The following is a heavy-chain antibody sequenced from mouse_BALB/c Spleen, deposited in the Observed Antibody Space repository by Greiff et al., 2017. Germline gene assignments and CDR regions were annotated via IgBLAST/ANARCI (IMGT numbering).Heavy chain of an antibody. D-gene: IGHD1-1*01. Sequence: QLVESGPELVKPGASVKMSCKASGYTFTSYVMHWVKQKPGQGLEWIGYINPYNDGTKYNEKFKGKATLTSDKSSSTAYMELSSLTSEDSAVYYCARVPSITTVVAYYAMDYWGQGTSVTVSS. J-gene: IGHJ4*01. CDR2: INPYNDGT. CDR3: ARVPSITTVVAYYAMDY. CDR1: GYTFTSYV. V-gene: IGHV1-14*01.